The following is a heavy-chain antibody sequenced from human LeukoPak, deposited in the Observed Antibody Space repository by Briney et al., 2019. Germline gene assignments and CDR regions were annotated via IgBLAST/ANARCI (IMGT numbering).Heavy chain of an antibody. V-gene: IGHV3-7*03. CDR1: GFTFIGYW. Sequence: PGGSLRLSCAASGFTFIGYWMSWVRQAPGKGRECVANIKGDGSEKHYVDSVKGRFTTSRDNAMNSLYLQINSLRVEDTAVYYCARGGRWYFDFWGQGTLVTVSS. CDR2: IKGDGSEK. D-gene: IGHD2-15*01. J-gene: IGHJ4*02. CDR3: ARGGRWYFDF.